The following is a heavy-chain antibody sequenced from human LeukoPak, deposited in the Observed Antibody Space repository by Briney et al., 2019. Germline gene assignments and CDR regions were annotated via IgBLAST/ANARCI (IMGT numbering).Heavy chain of an antibody. Sequence: SETLSLTCTVSGGSISSYYWSWIRQPPGKGLERIGYIYYSGSTNYNPSLKSRVTISVDTSKNQFSLKLSSVTAADTAVYYCARDLSGATVTTGYYYYYGMDVWGKGTTVTVSS. CDR3: ARDLSGATVTTGYYYYYGMDV. V-gene: IGHV4-59*01. J-gene: IGHJ6*04. CDR1: GGSISSYY. D-gene: IGHD4-17*01. CDR2: IYYSGST.